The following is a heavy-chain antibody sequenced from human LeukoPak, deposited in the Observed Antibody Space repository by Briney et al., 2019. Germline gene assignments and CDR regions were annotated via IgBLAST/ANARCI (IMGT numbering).Heavy chain of an antibody. CDR3: ASGNSFDY. D-gene: IGHD1-26*01. J-gene: IGHJ4*02. CDR1: GFAFSNSW. V-gene: IGHV3-7*01. CDR2: IKPDGTEK. Sequence: GGSLRLSCAASGFAFSNSWMSWARQAPGKGLECVANIKPDGTEKYYVDSVKGRFTISRDNAKNSLYLQMNSLRAEDTAVCYCASGNSFDYWGQGTLVTVSS.